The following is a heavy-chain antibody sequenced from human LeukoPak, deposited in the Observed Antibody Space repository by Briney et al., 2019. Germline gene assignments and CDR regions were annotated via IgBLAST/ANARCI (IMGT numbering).Heavy chain of an antibody. CDR2: ISGSGGST. D-gene: IGHD3-22*01. J-gene: IGHJ4*02. CDR3: AKDFLFNYYDSSGYYFDY. Sequence: GGSLRLSCAASGFTFSSYAMSWVRQAPGKGLEWVSAISGSGGSTYYADSVKGRFTISRDNSKNTLYLQMNRLRAEDTAVYYCAKDFLFNYYDSSGYYFDYWGQGTLVTVSS. CDR1: GFTFSSYA. V-gene: IGHV3-23*01.